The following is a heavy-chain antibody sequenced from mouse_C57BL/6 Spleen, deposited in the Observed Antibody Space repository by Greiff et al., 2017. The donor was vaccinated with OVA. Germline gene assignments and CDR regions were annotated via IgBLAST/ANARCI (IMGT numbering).Heavy chain of an antibody. CDR1: GFTFSSYT. J-gene: IGHJ2*01. CDR3: ASLYSNYNFFDY. V-gene: IGHV5-9*01. CDR2: ISGGGGNT. Sequence: EVQRVESGGGLVKPGGSLKLSCAASGFTFSSYTMSWVRQTPEKRLEWVATISGGGGNTYYPDSVKGRFTISRDNAKNTLYLQMSSLRSEDTALYYCASLYSNYNFFDYWGQGTTLTVSS. D-gene: IGHD2-5*01.